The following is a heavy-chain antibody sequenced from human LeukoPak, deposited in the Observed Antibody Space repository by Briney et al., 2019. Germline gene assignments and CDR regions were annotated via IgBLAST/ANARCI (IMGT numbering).Heavy chain of an antibody. CDR2: ISYDGSKK. Sequence: HSGGSLRLSCAASGFTFSSYGMHWVRQAPGKGLEWVAVISYDGSKKYYADSVKGRFTISRDNSKNTLYLQMNSLRVEDTAVHYCAKGGLWFGNLLVPLWGQGTLVTVSS. CDR1: GFTFSSYG. CDR3: AKGGLWFGNLLVPL. J-gene: IGHJ4*02. D-gene: IGHD3-10*01. V-gene: IGHV3-30*18.